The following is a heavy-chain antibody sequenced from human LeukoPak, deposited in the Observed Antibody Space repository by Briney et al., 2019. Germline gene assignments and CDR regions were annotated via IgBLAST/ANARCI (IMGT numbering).Heavy chain of an antibody. D-gene: IGHD3-10*01. J-gene: IGHJ4*02. CDR2: ISAYNGNT. CDR1: AYTFSNYG. Sequence: GASVKVSCKASAYTFSNYGFNWVRQAPGQGLEWMGWISAYNGNTKYAQKLQGRFTMSTDTPTSTAYMELRSLTSDDTAVYYCARDLDGSGSYYTDYWGQGTLVTVSS. CDR3: ARDLDGSGSYYTDY. V-gene: IGHV1-18*01.